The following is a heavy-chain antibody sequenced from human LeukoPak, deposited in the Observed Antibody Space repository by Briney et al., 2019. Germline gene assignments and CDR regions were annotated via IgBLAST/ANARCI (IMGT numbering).Heavy chain of an antibody. Sequence: SQTLSLTCTVSGGSISSGGYYWSWIRQHPGKGLEWIGYIYYSGSTYYNPSLKSRVTISVDTSKNQLSLKLSSVTAADTAVYYCARGAADRYYDFWSGPTGYFDYWGQGTLVTVSS. D-gene: IGHD3-3*01. CDR1: GGSISSGGYY. CDR3: ARGAADRYYDFWSGPTGYFDY. V-gene: IGHV4-31*03. J-gene: IGHJ4*02. CDR2: IYYSGST.